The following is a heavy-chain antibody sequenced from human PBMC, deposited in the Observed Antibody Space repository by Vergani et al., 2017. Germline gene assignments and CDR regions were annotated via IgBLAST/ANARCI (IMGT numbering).Heavy chain of an antibody. J-gene: IGHJ4*02. CDR3: ASSNIVVVPAAEDY. CDR2: ISSSGSTI. Sequence: EVQLVESGGGLVQPGGSLRLSCAASGFTFSSYEMNWVRQAPGKGLEWVSYISSSGSTIYYADSVKGRFTISRDNAKNSLYLQMNSLRAEDTAVYYWASSNIVVVPAAEDYWGQGTLVTVSS. CDR1: GFTFSSYE. V-gene: IGHV3-48*03. D-gene: IGHD2-2*01.